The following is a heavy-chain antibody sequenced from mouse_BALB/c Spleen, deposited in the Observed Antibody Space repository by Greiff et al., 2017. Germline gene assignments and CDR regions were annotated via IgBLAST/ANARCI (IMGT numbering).Heavy chain of an antibody. CDR3: ARLLYYDYDGGFAY. V-gene: IGHV3-2*02. CDR1: GYSITSDYA. Sequence: VQLQQSGPGLVKPSQSLSLTCTVTGYSITSDYAWNWIRQFPGNKLEWMGYISYSGSTSYNPSLKSRISITRDTSKNQFFLQLNSVTTEDTATYYCARLLYYDYDGGFAYWGQGTLVTVSA. CDR2: ISYSGST. J-gene: IGHJ3*01. D-gene: IGHD2-4*01.